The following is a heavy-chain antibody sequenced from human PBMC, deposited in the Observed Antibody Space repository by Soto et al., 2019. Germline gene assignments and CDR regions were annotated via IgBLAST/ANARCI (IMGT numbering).Heavy chain of an antibody. CDR3: AKGGQQQLVPDYYGMDV. D-gene: IGHD6-13*01. J-gene: IGHJ6*02. CDR1: EFTCISHA. V-gene: IGHV3-23*01. Sequence: VVPQRHSWAASEFTCISHAMRRVLQAPGKGLEWVSAISGSGGSTYYADSVKGRFTISRDNSKNTLYLQMNSLRAEDTAVYYCAKGGQQQLVPDYYGMDVWGQGTTVTVSS. CDR2: ISGSGGST.